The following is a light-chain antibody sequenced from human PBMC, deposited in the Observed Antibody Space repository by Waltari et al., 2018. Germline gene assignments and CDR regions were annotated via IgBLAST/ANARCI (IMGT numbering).Light chain of an antibody. CDR1: QGIGND. CDR2: AAS. J-gene: IGKJ1*01. CDR3: LQDNSYPWA. V-gene: IGKV1-17*01. Sequence: DIQMTQSPSSLSASVGDRVTITCRASQGIGNDLGWYQQKPGKAPKRLIYAASTLQSGVPSRLSGSGSGTEFTLTISSLQPEDFASYYCLQDNSYPWAFGQGTKVEIK.